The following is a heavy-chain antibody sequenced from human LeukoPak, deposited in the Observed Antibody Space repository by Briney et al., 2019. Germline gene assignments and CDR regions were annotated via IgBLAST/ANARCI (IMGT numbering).Heavy chain of an antibody. CDR2: ISGSGGST. Sequence: QTGGSLRLSCAASGFTFSSYAMSWVRQAPGKGLEWVSAISGSGGSTYYADSVKGRFTISRDNSKNTLSLQMNSLRAVDTAVYYCARTTKEFDILTGYYFDYWGQGTLVTVSS. J-gene: IGHJ4*02. V-gene: IGHV3-23*01. CDR3: ARTTKEFDILTGYYFDY. CDR1: GFTFSSYA. D-gene: IGHD3-9*01.